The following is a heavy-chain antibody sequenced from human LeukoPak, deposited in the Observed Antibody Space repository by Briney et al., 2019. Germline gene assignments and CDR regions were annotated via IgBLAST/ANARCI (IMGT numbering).Heavy chain of an antibody. CDR1: GGSISSSSYY. D-gene: IGHD6-19*01. J-gene: IGHJ5*02. V-gene: IGHV4-39*02. CDR2: IYYSGST. Sequence: PSETLSLTCTVSGGSISSSSYYWGWIRQPPGKGLEWIGSIYYSGSTYYNPSLKSRVTISVDTSKNQFSLKLSSVTAADTAVYYCARDRGSGWYRPNWFDPWGQGTLVTVSS. CDR3: ARDRGSGWYRPNWFDP.